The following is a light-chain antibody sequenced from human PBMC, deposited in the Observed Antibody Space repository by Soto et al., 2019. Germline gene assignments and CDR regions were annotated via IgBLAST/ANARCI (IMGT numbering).Light chain of an antibody. J-gene: IGKJ1*01. CDR2: AAS. CDR3: QQSYSTPRT. Sequence: DIQMTQSPSSLSASVGDRVTITCRASQSISSYLNWYQQKPGKAPKLLIYAASSLQSGDPSRFSGSGSGTDFNLTISSLQPEDFATYYCQQSYSTPRTFGQGTKVEIK. V-gene: IGKV1-39*01. CDR1: QSISSY.